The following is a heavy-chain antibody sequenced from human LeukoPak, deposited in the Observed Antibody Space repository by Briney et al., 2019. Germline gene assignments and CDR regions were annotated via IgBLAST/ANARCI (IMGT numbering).Heavy chain of an antibody. D-gene: IGHD2-8*01. V-gene: IGHV3-33*01. CDR3: ARDLLYARLDP. CDR1: GFTFSSYG. J-gene: IGHJ5*02. Sequence: GGSLRVSCAASGFTFSSYGMHWVRQAPGKGLEWVAVIWYDGSNKYYADSVKGRFTISRDNSKNTLYLQMNSLRAEDTAVYYCARDLLYARLDPWGQGTLVTVSS. CDR2: IWYDGSNK.